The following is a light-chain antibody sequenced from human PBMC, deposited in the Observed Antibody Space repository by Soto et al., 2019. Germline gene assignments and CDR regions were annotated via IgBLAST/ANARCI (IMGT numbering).Light chain of an antibody. CDR2: GAS. J-gene: IGKJ1*01. V-gene: IGKV3-20*01. CDR3: HQYGSSPRT. CDR1: QSVSSSY. Sequence: EIVLTQSPGTLSLSPGERATLSCRASQSVSSSYLAWYQQKRGQAPSLLMYGASRRATGIPERFSGSGSGTAFTLTISRLEPEDFAVYYCHQYGSSPRTFGQGTKVDIK.